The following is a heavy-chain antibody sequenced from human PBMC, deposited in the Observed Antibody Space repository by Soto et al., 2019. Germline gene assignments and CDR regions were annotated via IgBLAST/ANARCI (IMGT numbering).Heavy chain of an antibody. CDR3: ARDQGSHPGD. CDR2: IHHSVST. J-gene: IGHJ4*02. CDR1: GVSIRRDHL. Sequence: QVQLQESGPGLVRPSGTVSLTCAVSGVSIRRDHLWSWVRQPPGKALEWIGEIHHSVSTNYNPSLKSRVTMSVVPAKDLFSLTLTSVTAADTAFYDCARDQGSHPGDWGQGTLVSVSS. V-gene: IGHV4-4*02. D-gene: IGHD6-13*01.